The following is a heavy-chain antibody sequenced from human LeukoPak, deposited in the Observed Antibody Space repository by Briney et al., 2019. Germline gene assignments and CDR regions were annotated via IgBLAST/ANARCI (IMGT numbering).Heavy chain of an antibody. CDR2: ISGSGDST. Sequence: GGSLRLSCAASGFTFSSYAMSWVRQAPGKGLEWVSAISGSGDSTYYADSVKGRFTISRDNSKNTLYLQMNSLRAEDTAVYYCAKEGTEYCSSTSCYAFDIWGQGTMVTVSS. CDR1: GFTFSSYA. D-gene: IGHD2-2*01. J-gene: IGHJ3*02. V-gene: IGHV3-23*01. CDR3: AKEGTEYCSSTSCYAFDI.